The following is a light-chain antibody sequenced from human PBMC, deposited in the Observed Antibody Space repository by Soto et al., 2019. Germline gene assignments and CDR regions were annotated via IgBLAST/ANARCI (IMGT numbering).Light chain of an antibody. CDR2: DAS. V-gene: IGKV1-5*01. CDR3: QQYNSYPWT. Sequence: DIQMTQSPSTLSASVADRVTITCRASQSISSWLAWYQQKPGKAPKLLIYDASSLESGVPSRFSGSGSGTGFTLTVTSLQPDDFATYYCQQYNSYPWTFGQGTKVDIK. J-gene: IGKJ1*01. CDR1: QSISSW.